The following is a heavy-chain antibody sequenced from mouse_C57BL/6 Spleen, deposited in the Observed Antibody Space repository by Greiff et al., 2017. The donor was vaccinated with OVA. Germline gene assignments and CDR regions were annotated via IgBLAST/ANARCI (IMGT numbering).Heavy chain of an antibody. CDR2: IDPSDSYT. J-gene: IGHJ4*01. CDR3: AIIYYGNYDYAMDY. Sequence: VQLQQSGAELVRPGTSVKLSCKASGYTFTSYWMHWVKQRPGQGLEWIGVIDPSDSYTNYNQKFKGKATLTVDTSSSTAYMQLSSLTSEDSAVYYCAIIYYGNYDYAMDYWGQGTSVTVSS. CDR1: GYTFTSYW. V-gene: IGHV1-59*01. D-gene: IGHD2-1*01.